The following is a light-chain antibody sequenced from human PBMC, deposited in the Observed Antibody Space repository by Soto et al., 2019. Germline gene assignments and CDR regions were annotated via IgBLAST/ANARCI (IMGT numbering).Light chain of an antibody. Sequence: EILMTQSTATLSVSPGERATLSCRASQSVSGDLAWYQQKPGQAPRLLIYGASTRATGIPARFSGSGSGTDFTLTISRLEPEDFAVYYCQQYGSSCTFGGGTKVDIK. CDR3: QQYGSSCT. J-gene: IGKJ4*01. CDR1: QSVSGD. V-gene: IGKV3-15*01. CDR2: GAS.